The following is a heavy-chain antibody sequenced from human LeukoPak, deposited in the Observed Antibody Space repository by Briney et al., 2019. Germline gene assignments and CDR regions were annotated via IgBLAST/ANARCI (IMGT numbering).Heavy chain of an antibody. Sequence: GVSLRLXCAASGFTFTSYWMHWVRQAPGKVLVWVSSIKSDGSTTNYAASVKGRFTISRDNAKNTLYLQMNSLRGEDTAVYYCAKAWGTPHDFWSQGTLVTVSS. D-gene: IGHD3-3*01. V-gene: IGHV3-74*01. CDR3: AKAWGTPHDF. J-gene: IGHJ4*02. CDR2: IKSDGSTT. CDR1: GFTFTSYW.